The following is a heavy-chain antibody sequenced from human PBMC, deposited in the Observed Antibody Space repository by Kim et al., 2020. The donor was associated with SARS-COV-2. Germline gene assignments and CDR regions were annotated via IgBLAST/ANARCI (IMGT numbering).Heavy chain of an antibody. CDR3: AVDRRFQST. V-gene: IGHV3-23*01. CDR1: GFTFSSHA. D-gene: IGHD3-10*01. Sequence: GGSLTLSCTASGFTFSSHAMSWVRQAPGKGLEWVSAIAGPGFRTYYAESVKGRFTISRDNSRNTVFLEMNSLTVDDTAVYYCAVDRRFQSTWGQGTLVTVSS. J-gene: IGHJ5*02. CDR2: IAGPGFRT.